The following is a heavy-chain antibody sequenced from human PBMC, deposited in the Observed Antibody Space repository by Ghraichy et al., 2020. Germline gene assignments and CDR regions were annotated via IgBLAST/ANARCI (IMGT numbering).Heavy chain of an antibody. J-gene: IGHJ6*02. V-gene: IGHV3-21*04. CDR3: ARVDTAFVCRDDYYYYCAMGV. Sequence: GGSLRLSCAASRFTFSNYYMNWVRQAPGKGLEWVSSISSSSSYIYYADSVKGRFTISRDNAKNSLYLQMNSLRAEDTALYYCARVDTAFVCRDDYYYYCAMGVWDQGNTVTGFS. CDR2: ISSSSSYI. CDR1: RFTFSNYY. D-gene: IGHD5-18*01.